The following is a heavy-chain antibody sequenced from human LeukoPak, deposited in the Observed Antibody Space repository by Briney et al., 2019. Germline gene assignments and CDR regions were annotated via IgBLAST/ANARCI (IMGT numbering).Heavy chain of an antibody. CDR2: IYPGDSDT. J-gene: IGHJ6*04. Sequence: PGESLKISCKGSGYSFTSYWTGWVRQMPGKGLEWMGIIYPGDSDTRYSPSFQGQVTISADKSISTAYLQWSSLKASDTAMYYCARHWAYCSSTSCPYYYGMDVWGKGTTVTVSS. V-gene: IGHV5-51*01. D-gene: IGHD2-2*01. CDR3: ARHWAYCSSTSCPYYYGMDV. CDR1: GYSFTSYW.